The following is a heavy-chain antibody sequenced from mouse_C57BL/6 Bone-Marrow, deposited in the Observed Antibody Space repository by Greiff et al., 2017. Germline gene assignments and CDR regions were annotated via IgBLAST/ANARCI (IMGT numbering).Heavy chain of an antibody. D-gene: IGHD1-1*01. CDR3: ARRGFSTVVASCLNYFDY. CDR2: IHPNSGST. J-gene: IGHJ2*01. CDR1: GYTFTSYW. V-gene: IGHV1-64*01. Sequence: QVQLKQSGAELVKPGASVKLSCKASGYTFTSYWMHWVKQRPGQGLEWIGMIHPNSGSTNYNEKFKSKATLTVDKSSSTAYMQLSSLTSEDSAVYYCARRGFSTVVASCLNYFDYWGQGTTLTVSS.